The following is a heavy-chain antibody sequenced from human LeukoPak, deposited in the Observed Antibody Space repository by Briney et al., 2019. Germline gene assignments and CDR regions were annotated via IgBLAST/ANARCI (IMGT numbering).Heavy chain of an antibody. V-gene: IGHV3-23*01. CDR1: GITFSNYA. Sequence: GGSLRLSCAASGITFSNYAMSWVRQAPGKGLEWVSSISSDGANTFYADSVKGRFTISSDSSKNTVFLQMNSLRADDTAVYYCAKDASVAGNYEYWGQGTLVTVSS. CDR3: AKDASVAGNYEY. CDR2: ISSDGANT. J-gene: IGHJ4*02. D-gene: IGHD6-19*01.